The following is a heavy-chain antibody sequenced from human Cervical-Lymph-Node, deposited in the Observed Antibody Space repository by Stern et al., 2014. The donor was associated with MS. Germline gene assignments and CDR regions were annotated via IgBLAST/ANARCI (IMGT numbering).Heavy chain of an antibody. CDR2: IIPIFGTA. Sequence: QDQLVQSGAEVKKPGSSVKVSCKASGGTFTTYSISWVRQAPGQGLEWMGGIIPIFGTANYAQKFQGRVTIKADESTSTAYMELSSLRFEDTAVYYCAVELHCSTNNCPLGVWGQGTTVTVSS. CDR1: GGTFTTYS. J-gene: IGHJ6*02. D-gene: IGHD2-2*01. CDR3: AVELHCSTNNCPLGV. V-gene: IGHV1-69*12.